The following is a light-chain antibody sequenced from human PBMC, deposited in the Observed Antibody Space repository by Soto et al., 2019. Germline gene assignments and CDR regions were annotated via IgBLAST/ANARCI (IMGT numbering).Light chain of an antibody. V-gene: IGLV1-44*01. J-gene: IGLJ2*01. Sequence: QSVLTQPPSASGTPGQRVTISCSGSGSNIGSHTVSWYQQLPGTAPNLLIYSNDQRPSGVPDRFSGSKSGTSASLAISGLQSEDEADYYCQVWDTSNDHVVFGGGTKLTVL. CDR1: GSNIGSHT. CDR2: SND. CDR3: QVWDTSNDHVV.